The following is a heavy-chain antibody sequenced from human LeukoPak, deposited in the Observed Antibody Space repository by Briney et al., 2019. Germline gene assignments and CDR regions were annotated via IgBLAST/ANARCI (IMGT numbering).Heavy chain of an antibody. D-gene: IGHD5-18*01. V-gene: IGHV1-69*06. Sequence: SVKVSYKASGGTFSSYAISGVRQAPGQGLEWMGGIIPIYGTANYAQKFQGRVTITADKSTSTAYMELSSLRSEDTAVYYCARGDTAMAFYYFDYWGQGTLVTVSS. CDR1: GGTFSSYA. J-gene: IGHJ4*02. CDR2: IIPIYGTA. CDR3: ARGDTAMAFYYFDY.